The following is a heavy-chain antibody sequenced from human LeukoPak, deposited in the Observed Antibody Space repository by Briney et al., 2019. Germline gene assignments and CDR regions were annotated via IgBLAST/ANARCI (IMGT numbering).Heavy chain of an antibody. CDR2: IYYSGST. Sequence: SETLSLTCTVSGGSISSYYRSWIRQPPGKGLEWIGYIYYSGSTNYNPSLKSRVTISVDTSKNQFSLKLSSVTAADTAVYYCARLGYSSGHKKTPIDYWGQGTLVTVSS. V-gene: IGHV4-59*01. D-gene: IGHD6-19*01. CDR3: ARLGYSSGHKKTPIDY. CDR1: GGSISSYY. J-gene: IGHJ4*02.